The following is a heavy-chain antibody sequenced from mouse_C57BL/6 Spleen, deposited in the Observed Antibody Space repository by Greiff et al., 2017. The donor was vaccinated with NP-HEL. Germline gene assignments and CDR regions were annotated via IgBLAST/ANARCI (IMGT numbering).Heavy chain of an antibody. V-gene: IGHV1-47*01. CDR1: GYTFTTYP. D-gene: IGHD3-2*02. Sequence: QVHVKQSGAELVKPGASVKMSCKASGYTFTTYPIEWMKQNHGKSLEWIGNFHPYNDDTKYNEKFKGKATLTVEKSSSTVYLELSRLTSDDSAVYYCARGLLDSSGYIYAMDYWGQGTSVTVSS. J-gene: IGHJ4*01. CDR3: ARGLLDSSGYIYAMDY. CDR2: FHPYNDDT.